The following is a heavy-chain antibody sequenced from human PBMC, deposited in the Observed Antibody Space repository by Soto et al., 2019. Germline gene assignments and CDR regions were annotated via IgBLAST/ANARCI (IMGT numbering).Heavy chain of an antibody. D-gene: IGHD5-18*01. CDR1: GFSLSNARMG. CDR2: IFSNDEK. Sequence: ESGPTLVNPTETLTLTCTVSGFSLSNARMGVSWIRQPPGKALEWLAHIFSNDEKSYSTSLKSRLTISKDTSKSQVVLTMTNMDPVDTATYYCARIPEVDTAMVGYYYYYGMDVWGQGTTVTVSS. CDR3: ARIPEVDTAMVGYYYYYGMDV. V-gene: IGHV2-26*01. J-gene: IGHJ6*02.